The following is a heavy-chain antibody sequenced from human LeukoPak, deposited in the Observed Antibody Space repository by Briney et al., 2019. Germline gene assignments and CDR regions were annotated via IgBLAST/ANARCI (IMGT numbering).Heavy chain of an antibody. V-gene: IGHV1-69*06. J-gene: IGHJ4*02. D-gene: IGHD6-13*01. CDR2: IIPIFGTA. CDR3: ASLWGYSSSHTGNGDY. Sequence: SVKVSCKASGGTFSSYAISWVRQAPGQGLEWMGGIIPIFGTANYAQKFQGRVTITADKSTSTAYMELSSLRSEDTALYYCASLWGYSSSHTGNGDYWGQGTLVTVSS. CDR1: GGTFSSYA.